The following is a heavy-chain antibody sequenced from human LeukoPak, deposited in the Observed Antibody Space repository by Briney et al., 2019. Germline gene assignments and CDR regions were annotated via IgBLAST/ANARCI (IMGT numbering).Heavy chain of an antibody. CDR3: AAAPYYDSSGFGMDV. CDR1: GGSISSGDYY. CDR2: IYYSGST. J-gene: IGHJ6*02. Sequence: SETLSLTCAVSGGSISSGDYYWSWIRQPPGKGLEWIGYIYYSGSTYYNPSLKSRVTISVDTSKNQFSLKLSSVTAADTAVYYCAAAPYYDSSGFGMDVWAQGTTVTVSS. V-gene: IGHV4-30-4*01. D-gene: IGHD3-22*01.